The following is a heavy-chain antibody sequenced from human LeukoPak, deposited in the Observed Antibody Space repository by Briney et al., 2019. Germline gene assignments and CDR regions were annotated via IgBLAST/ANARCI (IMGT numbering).Heavy chain of an antibody. Sequence: GGSLRLSCAASGLTFSDSYMTWTRQAPGKGLEWVSYISASATTIYYADSVKGRFTISRDNAKNSLYLQMNSLRAEDTAVYYCATYVETAVVFDFWGQGILVTVSS. CDR2: ISASATTI. CDR3: ATYVETAVVFDF. J-gene: IGHJ4*02. D-gene: IGHD5-18*01. V-gene: IGHV3-11*01. CDR1: GLTFSDSY.